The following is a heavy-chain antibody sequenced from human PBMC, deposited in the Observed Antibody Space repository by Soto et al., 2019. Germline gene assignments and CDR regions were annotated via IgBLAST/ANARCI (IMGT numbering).Heavy chain of an antibody. CDR3: FGGNGGHQ. V-gene: IGHV3-7*01. CDR2: IKPDGSAT. D-gene: IGHD3-16*01. Sequence: GGSLRLSCATSDFTFRNYWMNWVRQAPGKGLEWVANIKPDGSATNYVDSVKGRFTISRDNVRNSVSLQMNSLRVEDTAVYFCFGGNGGHQWGQGTLVTVSS. J-gene: IGHJ4*02. CDR1: DFTFRNYW.